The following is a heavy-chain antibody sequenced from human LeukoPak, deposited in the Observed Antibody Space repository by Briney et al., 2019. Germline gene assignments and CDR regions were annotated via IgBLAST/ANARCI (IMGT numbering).Heavy chain of an antibody. J-gene: IGHJ5*02. CDR3: AREGGNWNDAENWFDP. CDR1: GFTFSSYE. CDR2: ISSSGSTI. Sequence: GGSLRLSCAASGFTFSSYEMNWVRQAPGKGLEWVSYISSSGSTIYYADSVKGRFTISRDNSKNTLYLQINSLRAEDTAVYYCAREGGNWNDAENWFDPWGQGTLVTVSS. D-gene: IGHD1-1*01. V-gene: IGHV3-48*03.